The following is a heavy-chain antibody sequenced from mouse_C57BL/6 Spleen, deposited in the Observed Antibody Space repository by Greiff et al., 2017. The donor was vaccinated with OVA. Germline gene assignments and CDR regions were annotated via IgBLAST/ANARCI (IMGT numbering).Heavy chain of an antibody. CDR1: GYTFTTYP. D-gene: IGHD2-12*01. CDR2: FHPYNDDT. V-gene: IGHV1-47*01. J-gene: IGHJ2*01. CDR3: AGGSYSEVDY. Sequence: VQVVESGAELVKPGASVKMSCKASGYTFTTYPIEWMKQNHGKSLEWIGNFHPYNDDTKYNEKYRVKATLTVEKSSSTVFLELSRITSDDSAVYCCAGGSYSEVDYWGQGTTLTVSS.